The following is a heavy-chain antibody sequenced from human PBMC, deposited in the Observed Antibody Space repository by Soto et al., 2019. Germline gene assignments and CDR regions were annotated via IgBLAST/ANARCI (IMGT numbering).Heavy chain of an antibody. Sequence: EVQLVESGGGLVQPGRSLRLSCAASGFTFDDYAMHWVRQAPGEGLEWVSGISWNSGSIGYADSVEGRFTISRDNAKNSLYLQMNSLRAEDTALYYCAKDMGYGDFGAFDYWGQGTPVTVSS. CDR3: AKDMGYGDFGAFDY. D-gene: IGHD4-17*01. V-gene: IGHV3-9*01. CDR2: ISWNSGSI. CDR1: GFTFDDYA. J-gene: IGHJ4*02.